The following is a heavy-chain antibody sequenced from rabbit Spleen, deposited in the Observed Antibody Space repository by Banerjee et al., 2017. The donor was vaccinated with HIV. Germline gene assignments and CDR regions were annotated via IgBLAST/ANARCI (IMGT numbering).Heavy chain of an antibody. CDR2: IAGDSSAFT. D-gene: IGHD4-1*01. Sequence: QEQLEESGGDPVKPGASLTLTCTASGFSFSSNEYMCWVRQAPGKGLEWISCIAGDSSAFTYSATWAKGRFTCSKTSSTTVTLQMTSLTAADTATYFCAREASSGWGVISFYFNLWGPGTLVTV. J-gene: IGHJ4*01. CDR3: AREASSGWGVISFYFNL. CDR1: GFSFSSNEY. V-gene: IGHV1S45*01.